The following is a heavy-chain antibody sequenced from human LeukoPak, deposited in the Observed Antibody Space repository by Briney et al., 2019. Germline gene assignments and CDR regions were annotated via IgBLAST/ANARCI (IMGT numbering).Heavy chain of an antibody. CDR1: GGSISSSNW. D-gene: IGHD3-10*01. V-gene: IGHV4-4*02. Sequence: SETLSLTCAVPGGSISSSNWWSWVRQPPGKGLEWIGYIYYSGYTNYNPSLKSRVTISVDTSKNQFSLKLSSVTAADTAVYYCARTTMVRGTYYMDVWGKGTTVTISS. J-gene: IGHJ6*03. CDR2: IYYSGYT. CDR3: ARTTMVRGTYYMDV.